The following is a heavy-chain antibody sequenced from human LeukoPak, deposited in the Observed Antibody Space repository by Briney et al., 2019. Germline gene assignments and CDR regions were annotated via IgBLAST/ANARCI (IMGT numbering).Heavy chain of an antibody. CDR2: ISSVSSYI. Sequence: GGSLRLSCAVSGFTFRSYSMNWVRQAPGPGLEWVSSISSVSSYIYYADSLKGRFTISRDNAKNSLYLQMNSLKAEDTAVYYCARDSDSYGLDYWGQGTLVTVSS. CDR3: ARDSDSYGLDY. J-gene: IGHJ4*02. D-gene: IGHD5-18*01. CDR1: GFTFRSYS. V-gene: IGHV3-21*01.